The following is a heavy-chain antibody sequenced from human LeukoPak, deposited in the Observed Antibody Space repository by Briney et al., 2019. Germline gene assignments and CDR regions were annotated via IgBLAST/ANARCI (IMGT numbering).Heavy chain of an antibody. V-gene: IGHV4-4*07. Sequence: SETLSLTCTVSGGSIGSYYWSWIRQPPGKGLEWLGRIYTSGSTNYNPSLQRRVTISVDTSKNQFSLKLSSVTAADTAVYYCARGPGYCSSTSCLQYFQHWGQGTLVTVSS. CDR1: GGSIGSYY. CDR2: IYTSGST. CDR3: ARGPGYCSSTSCLQYFQH. J-gene: IGHJ1*01. D-gene: IGHD2-2*01.